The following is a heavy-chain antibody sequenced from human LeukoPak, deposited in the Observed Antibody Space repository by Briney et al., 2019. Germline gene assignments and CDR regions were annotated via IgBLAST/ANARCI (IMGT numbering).Heavy chain of an antibody. CDR1: GGSISSYY. J-gene: IGHJ6*03. D-gene: IGHD1-20*01. CDR2: IYTSGST. V-gene: IGHV4-4*09. CDR3: ATGYNWNYRYYYMDV. Sequence: PSETLSLTCTVSGGSISSYYWSWIRQPPGKGLEWIGYIYTSGSTNYNPSLKSRVTISVDTSKNQFSLKLSSVTAADTAVYYCATGYNWNYRYYYMDVWAKGPRSPSP.